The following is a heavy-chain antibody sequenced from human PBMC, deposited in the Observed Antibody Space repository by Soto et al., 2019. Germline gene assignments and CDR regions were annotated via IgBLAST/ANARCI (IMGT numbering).Heavy chain of an antibody. Sequence: PGGSLRLSCVASGFTFSNAWMSWVRQAPGKGLEWVGRIKSKTDGGTTDYAAPVKGRFTISRDDSKNTLYLQMNSLKTEDTAVYYCTTQDHFYYGSGSPPYWGQGTLVTVSS. D-gene: IGHD3-10*01. CDR1: GFTFSNAW. J-gene: IGHJ4*02. CDR2: IKSKTDGGTT. V-gene: IGHV3-15*01. CDR3: TTQDHFYYGSGSPPY.